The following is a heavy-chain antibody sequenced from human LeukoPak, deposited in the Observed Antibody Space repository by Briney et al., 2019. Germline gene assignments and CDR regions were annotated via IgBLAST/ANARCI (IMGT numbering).Heavy chain of an antibody. CDR2: ISFDGSNK. V-gene: IGHV3-30*19. CDR1: GFTFSSYG. D-gene: IGHD4-17*01. CDR3: ARDGYDYGDYGESGGLDY. J-gene: IGHJ4*02. Sequence: PGGSLRLSCAASGFTFSSYGMHWVRQAPGEGLEWVAVISFDGSNKYYADSVKGRFTISRDNSKNTLYLQMNSLRPEDTAVYYCARDGYDYGDYGESGGLDYWGQGTLVTVSS.